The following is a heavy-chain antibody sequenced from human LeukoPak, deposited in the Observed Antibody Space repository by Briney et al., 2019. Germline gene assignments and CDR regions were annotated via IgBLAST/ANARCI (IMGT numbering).Heavy chain of an antibody. V-gene: IGHV4-39*01. CDR3: ARYFTGAMIVVVITSAFDI. J-gene: IGHJ3*02. D-gene: IGHD3-22*01. CDR1: GGSISSSSYY. Sequence: SETLSLTCTVSGGSISSSSYYWGWIRQPPGKGLEWIGSIYYSGSTYYNPSLKSRVTISVDTSKNQFSLKLSSVTAADTAVYYYARYFTGAMIVVVITSAFDIWGQGTMVTVSS. CDR2: IYYSGST.